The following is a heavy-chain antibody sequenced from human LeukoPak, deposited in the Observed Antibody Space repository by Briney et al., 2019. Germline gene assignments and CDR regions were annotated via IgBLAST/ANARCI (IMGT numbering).Heavy chain of an antibody. V-gene: IGHV4-34*01. Sequence: SETLSLTCAVYGGSFSGYSWSWIRQPPGKGLEWIGEINHSGSTNYNPSLKSRVTISVDTSKNQFSLKLSSVTAADTAVYYCARSPNHSSGWYTTNDYWGQGTLVTVSS. D-gene: IGHD6-19*01. CDR2: INHSGST. J-gene: IGHJ4*02. CDR3: ARSPNHSSGWYTTNDY. CDR1: GGSFSGYS.